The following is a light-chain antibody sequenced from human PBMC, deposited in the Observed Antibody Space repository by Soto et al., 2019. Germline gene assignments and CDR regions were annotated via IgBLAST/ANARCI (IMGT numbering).Light chain of an antibody. CDR3: HQRSNWPPLT. Sequence: EIVLTQSPATLSLSPGERATHSCRASQSVGGYLDWYQQKPGQAPRLLIYDASNRASGIPARFSGSGSGTDFTLTISSLEPEDLAVYYCHQRSNWPPLTFGGGTKVEIK. J-gene: IGKJ4*01. CDR2: DAS. CDR1: QSVGGY. V-gene: IGKV3-11*01.